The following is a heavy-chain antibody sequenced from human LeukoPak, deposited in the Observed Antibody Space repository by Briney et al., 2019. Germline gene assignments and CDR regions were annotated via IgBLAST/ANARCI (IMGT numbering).Heavy chain of an antibody. CDR3: ARGYDILTAPDAFDI. Sequence: SETLSLTCTVSGGSISSYYWSWIRQPPGKGLEWVGYIYYSGSTNYNPSLKSRFTISVDTSKNQFRLKLSSVTAAETAVDYCARGYDILTAPDAFDIWGQGTMVTVSS. V-gene: IGHV4-59*01. CDR2: IYYSGST. J-gene: IGHJ3*02. D-gene: IGHD3-9*01. CDR1: GGSISSYY.